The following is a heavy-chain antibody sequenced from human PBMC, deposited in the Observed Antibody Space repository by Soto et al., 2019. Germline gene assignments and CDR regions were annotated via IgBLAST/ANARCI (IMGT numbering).Heavy chain of an antibody. V-gene: IGHV1-18*01. CDR2: ISAYNGNT. J-gene: IGHJ4*02. Sequence: QVQLVQSGAEVKKPGASVKVSCKTSGYTFSNYGINWVRQAPGQGLEWMGWISAYNGNTNFAQKLQGRVSLTTDTSSTTAYIELRSLTSDDTAVYYCARDLVPGYTGFSDYWGQGTLVTVSS. CDR1: GYTFSNYG. CDR3: ARDLVPGYTGFSDY. D-gene: IGHD5-12*01.